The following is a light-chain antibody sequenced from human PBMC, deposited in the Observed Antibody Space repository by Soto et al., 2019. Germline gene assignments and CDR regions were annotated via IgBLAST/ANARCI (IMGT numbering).Light chain of an antibody. Sequence: QSALTQPRSVSGSHGQSVTISCTGTSSDVGAYNHVSWFQQHPGKAPKLMIYDVTERPSGVPDRFSGSKSDNTASLTISGLQAEDEADYYCCSYAGTYTYVFGTGTNVTVL. J-gene: IGLJ1*01. CDR3: CSYAGTYTYV. CDR1: SSDVGAYNH. V-gene: IGLV2-11*01. CDR2: DVT.